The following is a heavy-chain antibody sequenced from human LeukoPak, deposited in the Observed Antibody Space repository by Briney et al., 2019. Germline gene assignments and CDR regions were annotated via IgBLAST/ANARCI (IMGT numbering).Heavy chain of an antibody. V-gene: IGHV4-38-2*01. Sequence: PSETLSLTCAVSGCSISSGYYWSWIRQSPGKGLEWIATINHSGETYYNPSLRSRAAISVDTSKNQFSLKLSSVTAAGTAVYYCARYTANKSGYSFDFWGQGTLVTVSS. CDR1: GCSISSGYY. J-gene: IGHJ4*02. CDR2: INHSGET. D-gene: IGHD3-22*01. CDR3: ARYTANKSGYSFDF.